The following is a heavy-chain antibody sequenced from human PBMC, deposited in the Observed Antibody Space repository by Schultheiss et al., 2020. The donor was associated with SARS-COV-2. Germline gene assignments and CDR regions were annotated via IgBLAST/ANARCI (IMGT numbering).Heavy chain of an antibody. CDR1: GGSINSGPYC. CDR2: IYTSGST. V-gene: IGHV4-61*02. Sequence: SETLSLTCTVSGGSINSGPYCWSWIRQPAGKGLECIGRIYTSGSTNYNPSLKSRVTMSVDTSKNQFSLKLSSVTAADTAVYYCARYGYSYGSDYWGQGTLVTVSS. J-gene: IGHJ4*02. D-gene: IGHD5-18*01. CDR3: ARYGYSYGSDY.